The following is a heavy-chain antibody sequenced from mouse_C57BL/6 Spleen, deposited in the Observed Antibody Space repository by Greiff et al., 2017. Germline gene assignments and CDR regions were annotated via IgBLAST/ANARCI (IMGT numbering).Heavy chain of an antibody. CDR2: IWGDGST. V-gene: IGHV2-3*01. CDR1: GFSFTSYG. CDR3: AKGGYSSHYYAMDY. D-gene: IGHD2-12*01. J-gene: IGHJ4*01. Sequence: VKLQESGPGLVAPSPSLSITCTVSGFSFTSYGVSWVRQPPGKGLEWLGVIWGDGSTNYHSALISRLSISKDNSKSQVFLKLNSLQTDDTATYYCAKGGYSSHYYAMDYWGQGTSVTVSS.